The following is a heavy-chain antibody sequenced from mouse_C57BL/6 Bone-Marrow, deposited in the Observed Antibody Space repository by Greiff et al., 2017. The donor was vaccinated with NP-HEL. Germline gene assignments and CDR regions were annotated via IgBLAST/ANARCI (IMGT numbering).Heavy chain of an antibody. CDR1: GFTFSDYY. D-gene: IGHD3-2*02. CDR2: ISNGGGST. J-gene: IGHJ3*01. CDR3: ARRAQATWFAY. V-gene: IGHV5-12*01. Sequence: VQLKESGGGLVQPGGSLKLSCAASGFTFSDYYMYWVRQTPEKRLEWVAYISNGGGSTYYPDTVKGRFTISRDNAKNTLYLQMSRLKSEDTAMYYCARRAQATWFAYWGQGTLVTVSA.